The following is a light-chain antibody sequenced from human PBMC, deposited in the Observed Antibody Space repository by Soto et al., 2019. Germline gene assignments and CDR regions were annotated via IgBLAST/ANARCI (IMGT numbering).Light chain of an antibody. CDR2: EVS. J-gene: IGLJ1*01. V-gene: IGLV2-8*01. CDR1: SSDVGGYNY. CDR3: SSYAGSNNFV. Sequence: QDVLSQPASVSGSPGHSITISCTGTSSDVGGYNYVSWYQQHPGKAPKLMIYEVSERPSGVPDRFSGSKSSNTASLTVSGLQAEDEADYYCSSYAGSNNFVFGTGTKVTVL.